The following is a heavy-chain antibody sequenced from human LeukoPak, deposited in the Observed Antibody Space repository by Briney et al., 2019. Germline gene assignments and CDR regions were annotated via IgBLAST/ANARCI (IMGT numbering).Heavy chain of an antibody. J-gene: IGHJ6*03. CDR3: ARVPYSCGWYSNETHYYYYYYMDV. D-gene: IGHD6-19*01. V-gene: IGHV1-69*05. CDR2: IIPIFGTA. Sequence: GASVKVSCKASGGTFSSYAVSWVRQAPGQGLEWMGGIIPIFGTANYAQKFQGRVTITTDESTSTAYMELSSLRSEDTAVYYCARVPYSCGWYSNETHYYYYYYMDVWGKGTTVTVSS. CDR1: GGTFSSYA.